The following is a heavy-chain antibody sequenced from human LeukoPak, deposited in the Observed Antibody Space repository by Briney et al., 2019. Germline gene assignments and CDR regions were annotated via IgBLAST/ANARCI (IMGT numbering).Heavy chain of an antibody. D-gene: IGHD6-19*01. V-gene: IGHV1-2*02. Sequence: ASVKVSCKASGYTFTGYYMHWVRQAPGQGLEWMGWINPNSGGTNYAQKFQGRVTMTRDTSISTAYMELSRLRSDDTAVYYCARDSGYSMDSSGWTPIDYWGQGTLVTVSS. J-gene: IGHJ4*02. CDR1: GYTFTGYY. CDR2: INPNSGGT. CDR3: ARDSGYSMDSSGWTPIDY.